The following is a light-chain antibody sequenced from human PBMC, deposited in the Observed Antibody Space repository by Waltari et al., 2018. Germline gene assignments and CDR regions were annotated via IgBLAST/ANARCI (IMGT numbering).Light chain of an antibody. V-gene: IGKV1-27*01. CDR2: DAS. CDR1: QDIGNY. J-gene: IGKJ2*01. Sequence: DIQMTQSPSSLSASVGDRVTITCRASQDIGNYLAWYQQKPGKPPRLLIYDASTLQSAVPSRLSCSGSGTDFTLTISSLQPEDVATYYCQKYNTAPPLYAFGQGTKLEIK. CDR3: QKYNTAPPLYA.